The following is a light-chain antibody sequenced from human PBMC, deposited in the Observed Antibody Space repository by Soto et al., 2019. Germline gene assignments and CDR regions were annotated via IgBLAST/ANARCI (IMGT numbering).Light chain of an antibody. V-gene: IGKV3-15*01. CDR1: QSVSSN. J-gene: IGKJ1*01. CDR2: GAS. Sequence: ERVMTQSPATLSVSPGEKATLSCRAGQSVSSNLAWYQQKPGQAPRLLIYGASTRATGIPARFSGSGSGTEFTLTISSLQSEDFAVYYCQQYNNWPQTFGQGTKV. CDR3: QQYNNWPQT.